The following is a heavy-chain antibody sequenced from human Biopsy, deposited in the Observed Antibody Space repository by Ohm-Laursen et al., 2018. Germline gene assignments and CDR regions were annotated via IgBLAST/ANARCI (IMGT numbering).Heavy chain of an antibody. CDR1: GFTLSDG. Sequence: SLRLSCSASGFTLSDGMTWVRQAPGKELEWVSSITTDSGRIFYADSVRGRFTISRDNSKNTLYLQMNSLRAEDTAEYYCARHLRYNDYWGQGTLVTVSS. V-gene: IGHV3-23*01. J-gene: IGHJ4*02. CDR2: ITTDSGRI. D-gene: IGHD3-9*01. CDR3: ARHLRYNDY.